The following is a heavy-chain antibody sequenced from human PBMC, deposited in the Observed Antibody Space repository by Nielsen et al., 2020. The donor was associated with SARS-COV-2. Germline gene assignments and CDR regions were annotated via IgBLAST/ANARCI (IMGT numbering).Heavy chain of an antibody. J-gene: IGHJ2*01. D-gene: IGHD6-25*01. CDR2: TTMSGSYM. CDR3: ARDQDGGAATSNWYFDL. Sequence: GESLKISCAASGFTFTSYTMNWVRQAPGPGLEWVASTTMSGSYMYYADSVRGRFTVSRDNAQNALYLQMNSLRDEDTAVYYCARDQDGGAATSNWYFDLWGRGTLVIVSS. CDR1: GFTFTSYT. V-gene: IGHV3-21*06.